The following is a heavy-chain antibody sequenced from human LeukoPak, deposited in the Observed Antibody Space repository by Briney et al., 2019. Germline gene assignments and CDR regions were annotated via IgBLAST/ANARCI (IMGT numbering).Heavy chain of an antibody. CDR2: ISYDGSNK. D-gene: IGHD6-19*01. V-gene: IGHV3-30*04. J-gene: IGHJ5*02. Sequence: GRSLRLSCAASGFTFSSHAMHWVRQAPGKGLEWVAVISYDGSNKYYADSVKGRFTISRDNSKNTLYLQMNSLRAEDTAVYYCARSQWHHWGQGTLVTVSS. CDR1: GFTFSSHA. CDR3: ARSQWHH.